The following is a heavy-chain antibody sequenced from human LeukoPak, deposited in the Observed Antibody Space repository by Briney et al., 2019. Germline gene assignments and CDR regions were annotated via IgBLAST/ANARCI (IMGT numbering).Heavy chain of an antibody. CDR3: AKDDVDTAMVPTDY. D-gene: IGHD5-18*01. CDR1: GFTFSSYA. V-gene: IGHV3-23*01. CDR2: ISGSGGST. J-gene: IGHJ4*02. Sequence: PGGSLRLSCAASGFTFSSYAMSWVRQAPGKGLEWVSAISGSGGSTYYADSVEGRFTISRDNSKNTLYLQMNSLRAEDTAVYYCAKDDVDTAMVPTDYWGQGTLVTVSS.